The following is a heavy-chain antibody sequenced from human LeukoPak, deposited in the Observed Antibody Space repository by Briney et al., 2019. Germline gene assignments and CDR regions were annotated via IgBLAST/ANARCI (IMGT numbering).Heavy chain of an antibody. V-gene: IGHV3-23*01. CDR1: GSTFSSYA. Sequence: GGSLRLSCAASGSTFSSYAMSWVRQAPGKGLEWVSAISGSGGGTYYADSVKGRFTISRDNSKNTLYLQMNSLRAEDTAVYYCARFGPRFGKRIAGRFIDYWGQGTLVTVSS. CDR2: ISGSGGGT. D-gene: IGHD6-13*01. J-gene: IGHJ4*02. CDR3: ARFGPRFGKRIAGRFIDY.